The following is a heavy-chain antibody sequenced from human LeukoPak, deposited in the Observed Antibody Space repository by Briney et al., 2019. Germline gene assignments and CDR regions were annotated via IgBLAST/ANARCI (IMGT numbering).Heavy chain of an antibody. CDR3: GRKYYGYFDY. CDR1: GGSFSGYY. Sequence: SETLSLTCAVYGGSFSGYYWGWIRQPPGKGLEWIGEINHSGSTNYNPSLKSRVTISVDTSKNQFSLKLSSVTAADTAVYYCGRKYYGYFDYWGQGTLVTVSS. CDR2: INHSGST. J-gene: IGHJ4*02. D-gene: IGHD3-10*01. V-gene: IGHV4-34*01.